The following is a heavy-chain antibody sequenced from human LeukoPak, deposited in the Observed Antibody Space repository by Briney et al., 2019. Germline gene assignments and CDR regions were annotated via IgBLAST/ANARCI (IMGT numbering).Heavy chain of an antibody. CDR2: MNPNSGNT. CDR3: ARGREYSGSYSPLFDY. D-gene: IGHD1-26*01. Sequence: ASVKVSCKASGYTFTSYDINRVRQATGQGLEWMGWMNPNSGNTGYAQKFQGRVTMTRNTSISTAYMELSSLRSEDTAVYYCARGREYSGSYSPLFDYWGQGTLVTVSS. CDR1: GYTFTSYD. V-gene: IGHV1-8*01. J-gene: IGHJ4*02.